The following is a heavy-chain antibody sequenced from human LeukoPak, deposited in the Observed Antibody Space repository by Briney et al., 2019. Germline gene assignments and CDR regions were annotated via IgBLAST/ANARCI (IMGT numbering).Heavy chain of an antibody. J-gene: IGHJ3*02. CDR3: AKDKYSSGWFLDDAFDI. CDR1: GFTVSDNY. V-gene: IGHV3-66*01. Sequence: PGGSLRLSCAASGFTVSDNYMSWVRQAPGKGLEWVSVMYSGGSTYYADSVRGRFTISRDNSKNTLYLQMNSLRAEDTAVYYCAKDKYSSGWFLDDAFDIWGQGTMVTVSS. D-gene: IGHD6-19*01. CDR2: MYSGGST.